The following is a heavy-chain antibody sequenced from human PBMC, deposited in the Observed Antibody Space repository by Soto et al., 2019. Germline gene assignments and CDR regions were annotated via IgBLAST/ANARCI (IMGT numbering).Heavy chain of an antibody. CDR3: GHSLRYCSSTTCPTWFDP. D-gene: IGHD2-2*01. V-gene: IGHV2-5*02. J-gene: IGHJ5*02. CDR2: IYWDDDK. Sequence: SGPTLVNPTQTLTLTCTFSGFSLSTSGVGVGWIRQPPGKALEWLALIYWDDDKRYSPSLKSRLTITKDTSKNQEVLTMTNMDPVDTATYYCGHSLRYCSSTTCPTWFDPWGQGTLVTVSS. CDR1: GFSLSTSGVG.